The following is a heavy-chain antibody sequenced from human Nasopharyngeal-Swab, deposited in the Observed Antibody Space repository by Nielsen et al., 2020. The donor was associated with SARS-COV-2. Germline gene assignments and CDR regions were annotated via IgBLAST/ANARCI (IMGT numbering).Heavy chain of an antibody. D-gene: IGHD5-12*01. J-gene: IGHJ6*03. Sequence: WVRQAPGKGLEWIGYIYHSGSTYYNPSLKSRVTISVDRSKNQFSLKLSSVTAADTAVYYCARSRGYSGYEDYYYYYMDVWGKGTTVTVSS. V-gene: IGHV4-30-2*01. CDR2: IYHSGST. CDR3: ARSRGYSGYEDYYYYYMDV.